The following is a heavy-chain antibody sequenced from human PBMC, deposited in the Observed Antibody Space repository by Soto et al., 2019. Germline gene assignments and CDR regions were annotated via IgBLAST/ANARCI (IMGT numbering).Heavy chain of an antibody. CDR3: ASRSGYSSGWYSEIDYYYGMDV. CDR1: GGTFSSYA. CDR2: IIPIFGTA. V-gene: IGHV1-69*13. J-gene: IGHJ6*02. Sequence: GASVKVSCKASGGTFSSYAISWVRQAPGQGLEWMGGIIPIFGTANYAQKFQGRVTITADESTSTAYMGLSSLRSEDTAVYYCASRSGYSSGWYSEIDYYYGMDVWGQGTTVTVSS. D-gene: IGHD6-19*01.